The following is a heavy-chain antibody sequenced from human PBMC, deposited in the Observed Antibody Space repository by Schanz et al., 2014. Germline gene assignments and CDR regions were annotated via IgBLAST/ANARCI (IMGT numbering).Heavy chain of an antibody. Sequence: EVQLVESGGGLVQPGGSLRLSCTASGFTFSSYSMNWVRQAPGKGPEWVSYIRSSSTPIYYADSVKGRFTVSRDNAKNSVYLQMNGLRVEDTAVYYCVRERTNYGGNSYFFDHWGQGTLVTVSS. D-gene: IGHD2-21*02. CDR2: IRSSSTPI. J-gene: IGHJ4*02. V-gene: IGHV3-48*04. CDR1: GFTFSSYS. CDR3: VRERTNYGGNSYFFDH.